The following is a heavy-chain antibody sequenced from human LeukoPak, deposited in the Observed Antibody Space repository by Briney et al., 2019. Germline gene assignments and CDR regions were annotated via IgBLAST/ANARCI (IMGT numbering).Heavy chain of an antibody. D-gene: IGHD2-15*01. CDR3: ATSFKDSGAFDY. CDR2: INPNSGGT. J-gene: IGHJ4*02. CDR1: GYTFTRYY. V-gene: IGHV1-2*02. Sequence: ASVKVSCKASGYTFTRYYMHWVRQAPGQGLEWMGWINPNSGGTNYAQKFQGRVTMTRDTSISTAYMDLSRLRSDDTAVYYCATSFKDSGAFDYWGQGTLVTVSS.